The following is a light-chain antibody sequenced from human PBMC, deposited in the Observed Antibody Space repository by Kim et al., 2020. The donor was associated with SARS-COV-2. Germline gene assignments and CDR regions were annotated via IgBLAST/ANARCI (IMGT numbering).Light chain of an antibody. V-gene: IGLV3-1*01. CDR2: QDR. J-gene: IGLJ2*01. CDR1: KLGDKA. CDR3: QAWDSSTVV. Sequence: SYELTQPPSLSVSPGQTARITCSGDKLGDKAARWYQQRPGQSPVLVIYQDRKRPSGIPERFSGSNSGNTATLTISGTQAMDEADYYCQAWDSSTVVFGGG.